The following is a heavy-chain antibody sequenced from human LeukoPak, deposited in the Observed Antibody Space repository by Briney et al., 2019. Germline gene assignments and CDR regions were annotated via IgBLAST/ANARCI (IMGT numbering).Heavy chain of an antibody. CDR3: ATNVDTSDDY. Sequence: PGGSLRLSCAASGFTFSSYAMSWVRQAPGKGLGWVSTISGSGRSTYYADSVKGRFTISRDNTKNTLYLRMNSLRAEDTALYYCATNVDTSDDYWGQGTLVTVSS. V-gene: IGHV3-23*01. J-gene: IGHJ4*02. D-gene: IGHD5-18*01. CDR2: ISGSGRST. CDR1: GFTFSSYA.